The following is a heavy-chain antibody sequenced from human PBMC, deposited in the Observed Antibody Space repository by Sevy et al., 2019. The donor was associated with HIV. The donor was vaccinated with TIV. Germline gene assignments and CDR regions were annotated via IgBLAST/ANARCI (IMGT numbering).Heavy chain of an antibody. CDR2: IKQDGSEK. Sequence: GGSLRLSCAASGFTFSSYWMSWVRQAPGKGLEWMANIKQDGSEKYYVDSVKGRFTISRDNAKNSLYLQMNSLRAEDTAVYYCPRFSRSFDAFDIWGQGTMVTVSS. D-gene: IGHD3-10*01. CDR3: PRFSRSFDAFDI. CDR1: GFTFSSYW. V-gene: IGHV3-7*03. J-gene: IGHJ3*02.